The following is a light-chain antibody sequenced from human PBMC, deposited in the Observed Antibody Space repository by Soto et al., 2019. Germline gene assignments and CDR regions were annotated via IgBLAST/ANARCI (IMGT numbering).Light chain of an antibody. CDR1: QSLLNSDGKTY. CDR2: EFS. CDR3: MQSLHLPWT. V-gene: IGKV2D-29*01. J-gene: IGKJ1*01. Sequence: EIGMTQTPLSLSVTPGQPASISCKSSQSLLNSDGKTYVNWYQQKPGQPPQILICEFSIRFSGGPDRFSGSGSGTDFTRKISRVEAEDVGVYYCMQSLHLPWTFGQGTKVE.